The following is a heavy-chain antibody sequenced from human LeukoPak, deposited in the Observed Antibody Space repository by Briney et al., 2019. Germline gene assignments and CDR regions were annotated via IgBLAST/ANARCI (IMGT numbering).Heavy chain of an antibody. Sequence: APVKVSCKASGGTFSSYAISWVRQAPGQGLEWMGWISAYNGNTNYAQNLQGRVTMTTDTSTSTAYMELRSLTSDDTAVYYCARGSSGWYEDYWGQGTLVTVSS. CDR2: ISAYNGNT. J-gene: IGHJ4*02. V-gene: IGHV1-18*01. CDR3: ARGSSGWYEDY. CDR1: GGTFSSYA. D-gene: IGHD6-19*01.